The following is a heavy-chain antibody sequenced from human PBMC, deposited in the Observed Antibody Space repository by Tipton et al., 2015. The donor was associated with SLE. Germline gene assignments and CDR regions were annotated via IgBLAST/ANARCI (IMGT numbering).Heavy chain of an antibody. Sequence: SLRLSCAASGFTFSSYSMNWVRQAPGKGLEWVSSISSSSSYIYYADSVKGRFTISRDNAKNSLYLQMNSLRAEDTAVYYCAKDHGYSGSYLFDYWGQGTLVTVSS. J-gene: IGHJ4*02. V-gene: IGHV3-21*01. CDR2: ISSSSSYI. CDR3: AKDHGYSGSYLFDY. D-gene: IGHD1-26*01. CDR1: GFTFSSYS.